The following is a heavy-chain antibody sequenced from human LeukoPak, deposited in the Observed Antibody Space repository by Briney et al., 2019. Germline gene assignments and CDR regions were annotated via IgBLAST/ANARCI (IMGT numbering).Heavy chain of an antibody. CDR2: IKQDGSEK. D-gene: IGHD3-22*01. Sequence: GGSLRLSCAASGFTFSSYWMSWVRQAPGKGLEWVANIKQDGSEKYYVDSVKGRFTISRDNAKNSLYLQMNSLRAEDTAVYYCARDHYYDSSGYTPAGDAFDIWGQGTMVTVSS. CDR1: GFTFSSYW. J-gene: IGHJ3*02. CDR3: ARDHYYDSSGYTPAGDAFDI. V-gene: IGHV3-7*01.